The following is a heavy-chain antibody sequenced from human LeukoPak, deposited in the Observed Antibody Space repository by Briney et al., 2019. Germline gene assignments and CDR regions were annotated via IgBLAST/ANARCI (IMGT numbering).Heavy chain of an antibody. CDR3: AKRDDTRVFAP. J-gene: IGHJ5*02. CDR2: ISASGDNT. V-gene: IGHV3-23*01. Sequence: PGGSLPLPCAATGSSFSSYAMSCVRQAPGKGLEWVSGISASGDNTYYADSVKGRFTISRDNSKNTLHLQMNSLRAEDTAVYYGAKRDDTRVFAPWGEGRLVTVSS. D-gene: IGHD5-24*01. CDR1: GSSFSSYA.